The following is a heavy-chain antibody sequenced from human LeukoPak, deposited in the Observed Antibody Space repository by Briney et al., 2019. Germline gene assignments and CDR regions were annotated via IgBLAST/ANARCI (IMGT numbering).Heavy chain of an antibody. Sequence: SATLSLTCTVSGGSISSNYWSWIRQPPGKGLEWIGYIYSSGSTNYNPSLKSRVTISVDTSKNQLSLKLSSVTAADTAVYYCARDFGRGYNWFDPWGQGTPVTVSS. D-gene: IGHD3-3*01. CDR3: ARDFGRGYNWFDP. CDR1: GGSISSNY. CDR2: IYSSGST. J-gene: IGHJ5*02. V-gene: IGHV4-59*01.